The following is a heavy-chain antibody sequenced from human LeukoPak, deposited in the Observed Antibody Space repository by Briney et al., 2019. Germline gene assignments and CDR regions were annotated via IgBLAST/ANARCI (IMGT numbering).Heavy chain of an antibody. D-gene: IGHD5-12*01. CDR1: GDSISTGDYS. J-gene: IGHJ6*03. CDR2: IYYTGST. CDR3: ARDGYDSGYYYMDV. Sequence: PSETLSLTCAVSGDSISTGDYSWSWIRQPPGKGLEWIGYIYYTGSTYYNPSLKSRIAISVDTSKNQISLRLTSVTAADTAVYYCARDGYDSGYYYMDVWGKGTTVTISS. V-gene: IGHV4-30-4*07.